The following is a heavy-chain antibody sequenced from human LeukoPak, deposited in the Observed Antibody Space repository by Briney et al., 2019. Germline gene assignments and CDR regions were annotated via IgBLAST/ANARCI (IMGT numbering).Heavy chain of an antibody. CDR1: GFTFSNYA. J-gene: IGHJ4*02. Sequence: GSLRLSCAASGFTFSNYAMSWIRQPPGKGLEWIGEINHSGSTNYNPSLKSRVTISVDTSKNQFSLKLSSVTAADTAVYYCARAGFQWLVRGDFDYWGQGTLVTVSS. CDR3: ARAGFQWLVRGDFDY. V-gene: IGHV4-34*01. CDR2: INHSGST. D-gene: IGHD6-19*01.